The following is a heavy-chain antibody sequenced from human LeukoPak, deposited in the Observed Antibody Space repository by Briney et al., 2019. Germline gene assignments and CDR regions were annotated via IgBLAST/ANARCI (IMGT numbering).Heavy chain of an antibody. CDR1: GGSISSSSYY. Sequence: PSETLSLTCTVSGGSISSSSYYWGWIRQPPGKGLEWIGSIYYSGSTYYNPSLKSRVTISVDTSKNQFSLKLSSVTAADTAVYYCARRGSYSGWFDPWGQGTLVTVSS. D-gene: IGHD1-26*01. CDR3: ARRGSYSGWFDP. CDR2: IYYSGST. V-gene: IGHV4-39*07. J-gene: IGHJ5*02.